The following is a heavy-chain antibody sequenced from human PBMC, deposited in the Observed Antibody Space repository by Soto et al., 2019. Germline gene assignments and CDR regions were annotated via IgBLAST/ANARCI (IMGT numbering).Heavy chain of an antibody. V-gene: IGHV3-11*06. Sequence: GVLRLSCAGSGFTFGDSYMSWIRQAPGKGLEWLSYISPGSRYPAYADSVKGRFTISRDNAKRSLYLQMMSLTAEDTAIYYCVRGGGGGLFDPWGQGTMVTVPQ. J-gene: IGHJ5*02. CDR3: VRGGGGGLFDP. CDR1: GFTFGDSY. CDR2: ISPGSRYP. D-gene: IGHD2-15*01.